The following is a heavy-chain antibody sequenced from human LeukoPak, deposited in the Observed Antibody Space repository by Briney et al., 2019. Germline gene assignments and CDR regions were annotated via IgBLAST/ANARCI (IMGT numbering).Heavy chain of an antibody. D-gene: IGHD6-13*01. V-gene: IGHV3-74*01. CDR3: ASASSHRIAASGDY. CDR2: INSDGSSR. Sequence: QTGGSLRLSCAASGFTFSNYWMHWVRQAPGKGLVWVSRINSDGSSRNYADSVKGRFTVSRDNAKNTLYLQMNSLRAEHTAVYYCASASSHRIAASGDYWGQGTLVTVSS. J-gene: IGHJ4*02. CDR1: GFTFSNYW.